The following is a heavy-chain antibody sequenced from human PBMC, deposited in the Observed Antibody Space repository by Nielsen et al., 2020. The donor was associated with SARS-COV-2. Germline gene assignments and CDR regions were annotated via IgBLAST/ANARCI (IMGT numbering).Heavy chain of an antibody. D-gene: IGHD6-19*01. V-gene: IGHV2-70*09. J-gene: IGHJ1*01. CDR1: GFSLSTIGMC. CDR3: ARGNSSGWYFDFQS. Sequence: SGPTLVKPTQTLTLTCTFSGFSLSTIGMCVSWIRQPPGRALEWLARIDWDDDKYYTTSLNTRLTISKGTSKNQVVLTMTNMEATDTGTYFCARGNSSGWYFDFQSWGQGTLVTVSS. CDR2: IDWDDDK.